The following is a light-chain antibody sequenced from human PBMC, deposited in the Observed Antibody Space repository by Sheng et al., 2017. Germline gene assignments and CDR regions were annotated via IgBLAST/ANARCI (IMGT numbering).Light chain of an antibody. CDR2: DVS. CDR1: SSDVGAYSY. J-gene: IGLJ3*02. V-gene: IGLV2-14*03. CDR3: SSYTSSTSVV. Sequence: QSALTQPASVSGSPGQSITISCTGTSSDVGAYSYVSWYQQHPGEAPKMIIYDVSHRPSGISIRFSGSKSGNTASLTISGLQAEDEADYYCSSYTSSTSVVFGGGTKLTVL.